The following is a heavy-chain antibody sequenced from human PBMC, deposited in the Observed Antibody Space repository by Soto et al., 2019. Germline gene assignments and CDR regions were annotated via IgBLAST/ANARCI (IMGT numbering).Heavy chain of an antibody. Sequence: EVQLVESGGGLVQPGRSLRLSCAVSGFTFADYGMHWVRQAPGKGLEWVSGISWNSGSIGYADSVKGRFTISRDNAKNSLYLQMNILRAEDTALYYCAKEKSIAARPFDYWGQGTLVTVSP. CDR3: AKEKSIAARPFDY. J-gene: IGHJ4*02. V-gene: IGHV3-9*01. CDR2: ISWNSGSI. CDR1: GFTFADYG. D-gene: IGHD6-6*01.